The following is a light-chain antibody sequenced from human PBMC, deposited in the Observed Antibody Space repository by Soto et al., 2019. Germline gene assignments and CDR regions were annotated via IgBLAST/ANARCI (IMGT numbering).Light chain of an antibody. V-gene: IGLV2-14*01. Sequence: QSALTQPASVSGSPGQSITISCTGTSSDVGGYNYVSWYQQHPGKAPKLMIYDVSNRPSGVSNRFSGSKSGNTASLTISGLQAEDEADYYCSSYTSIVVFGGGTKLT. J-gene: IGLJ2*01. CDR2: DVS. CDR1: SSDVGGYNY. CDR3: SSYTSIVV.